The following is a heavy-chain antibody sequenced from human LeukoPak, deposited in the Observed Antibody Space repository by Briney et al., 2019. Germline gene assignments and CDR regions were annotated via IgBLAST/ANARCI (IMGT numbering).Heavy chain of an antibody. V-gene: IGHV3-21*01. CDR3: ARDLQTGLAFDV. CDR2: LSGSGRLI. Sequence: PGGALRLSCAASGFTFSSGKMNWVRQAPGKALEWVSSLSGSGRLIWYAGSVKGRFTISRDNAAKSLFLQMNSLRVEDTAVYYCARDLQTGLAFDVWGQGTVVTVSA. CDR1: GFTFSSGK. D-gene: IGHD7-27*01. J-gene: IGHJ3*01.